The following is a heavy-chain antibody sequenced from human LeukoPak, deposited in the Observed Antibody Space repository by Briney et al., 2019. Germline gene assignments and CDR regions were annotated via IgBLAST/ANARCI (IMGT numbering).Heavy chain of an antibody. CDR2: INPNSGGT. Sequence: ASVKVSCKASGYTFTGYYMHWVREAPGQGLEWMGWINPNSGGTNYAQKFQGRVTMTRDTSISTAYMELSRLRSDDTAVYYCAMHYYDSSGILDYWGQGTLVTVSS. CDR3: AMHYYDSSGILDY. J-gene: IGHJ4*02. V-gene: IGHV1-2*02. CDR1: GYTFTGYY. D-gene: IGHD3-22*01.